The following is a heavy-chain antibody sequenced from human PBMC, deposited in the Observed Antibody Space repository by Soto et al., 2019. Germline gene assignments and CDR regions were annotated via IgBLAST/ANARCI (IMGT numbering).Heavy chain of an antibody. CDR3: IRHPAW. Sequence: WGSLRLSCAASGFSFSGSTMHRVLQASGKRPEWVGRIRSKANSCATAYAASVKGRFSISRDATMNTAYLQMNSLKTGDTAVYFCIRHPAWWGQGTLVTVSS. CDR1: GFSFSGST. V-gene: IGHV3-73*01. CDR2: IRSKANSCAT. J-gene: IGHJ4*02. D-gene: IGHD6-25*01.